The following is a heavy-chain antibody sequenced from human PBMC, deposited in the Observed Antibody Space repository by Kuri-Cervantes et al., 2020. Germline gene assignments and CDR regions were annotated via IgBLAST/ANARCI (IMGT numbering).Heavy chain of an antibody. D-gene: IGHD3-10*01. CDR3: AKGFGYDYIDY. J-gene: IGHJ4*02. CDR1: GFTFSSYW. V-gene: IGHV3-7*03. CDR2: IKQDGSEK. Sequence: GGSLRLSCAASGFTFSSYWMSWVRQAPGKGLEWVANIKQDGSEKYYVDSVKGRFTISRDNSKNTVYLQMNSLRAEDTAVYYCAKGFGYDYIDYWGQGTLVTVSS.